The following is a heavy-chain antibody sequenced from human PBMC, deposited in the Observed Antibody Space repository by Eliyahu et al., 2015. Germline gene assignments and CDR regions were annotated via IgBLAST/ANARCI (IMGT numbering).Heavy chain of an antibody. V-gene: IGHV3-23*01. CDR3: ANNWNDPRLPFDY. D-gene: IGHD1-1*01. Sequence: EVQLLESGGGLVQPGGSLXXSCAASGFTFSSXAMSWVRQAPXKGLEWVSAISGSGGSTYYADSVKGRFTISRDNSKNTLYLQMNSLRAEDTAVYYCANNWNDPRLPFDYWGQGTLVTVSS. CDR1: GFTFSSXA. J-gene: IGHJ4*02. CDR2: ISGSGGST.